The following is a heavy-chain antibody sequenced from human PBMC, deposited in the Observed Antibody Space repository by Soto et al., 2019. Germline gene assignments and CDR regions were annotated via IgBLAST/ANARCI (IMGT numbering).Heavy chain of an antibody. CDR3: ARAECDGGSCYTLVGLRYGMDV. CDR2: ISYDGNNK. V-gene: IGHV3-30-3*01. D-gene: IGHD2-15*01. J-gene: IGHJ6*02. CDR1: GFTFSSYA. Sequence: QVQLVESGGSVVQTGRSLRLSCAASGFTFSSYAMYWVRQAPGKGLEWVAVISYDGNNKYYADSVKGRFTISRDNSKNTLYLQMNSLRAEDTAVYYCARAECDGGSCYTLVGLRYGMDVWGQGTTVTVSS.